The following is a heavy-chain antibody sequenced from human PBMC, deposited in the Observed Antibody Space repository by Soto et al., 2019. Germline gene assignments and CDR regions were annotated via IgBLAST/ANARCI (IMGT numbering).Heavy chain of an antibody. CDR1: GYSFTSYW. CDR2: IYPGDSDT. J-gene: IGHJ6*02. V-gene: IGHV5-51*01. CDR3: ARQRCSSTSCYYYYGMDV. D-gene: IGHD2-2*01. Sequence: EVQLVQSGAEVKKPGESLKISCKGSGYSFTSYWIGWVRQMPGKGLEWMGIIYPGDSDTRYSPSFQGQVTISADKSISNAYLQWSSLKASDTAMYYCARQRCSSTSCYYYYGMDVWGQGTTVTVAS.